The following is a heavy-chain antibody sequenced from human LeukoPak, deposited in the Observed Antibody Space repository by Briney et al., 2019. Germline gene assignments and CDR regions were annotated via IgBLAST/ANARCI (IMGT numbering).Heavy chain of an antibody. CDR1: GFTFSSYA. CDR3: ARDTRGRVAVAGHFDY. D-gene: IGHD6-19*01. CDR2: ISYDGSNK. V-gene: IGHV3-30-3*01. J-gene: IGHJ4*02. Sequence: GGSLRLSCAASGFTFSSYAMHWFRQAPGKGLEWVAVISYDGSNKYYADSVKGRFTISRDNSKNTLYLQMNSLRAEDTAVYYCARDTRGRVAVAGHFDYWGQGTLVTVSS.